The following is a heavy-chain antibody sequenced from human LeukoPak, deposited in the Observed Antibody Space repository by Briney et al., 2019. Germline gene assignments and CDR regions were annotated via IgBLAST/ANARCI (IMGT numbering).Heavy chain of an antibody. CDR1: GFTFSNAW. Sequence: AGGSLRLSCAASGFTFSNAWMRWVRQAPGKGLEWVGRIKSKTDGGTTDYAAPVKGRFTISRDDSKNTLYLQMNSLKTEDTAVYYCTTAYDSSGYYYPFDYWGQGTLVTVSS. J-gene: IGHJ4*02. D-gene: IGHD3-22*01. V-gene: IGHV3-15*01. CDR3: TTAYDSSGYYYPFDY. CDR2: IKSKTDGGTT.